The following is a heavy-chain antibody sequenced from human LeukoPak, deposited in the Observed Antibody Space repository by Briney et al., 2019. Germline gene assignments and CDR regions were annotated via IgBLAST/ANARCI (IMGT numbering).Heavy chain of an antibody. Sequence: ASVKVSCKASGYTFTGYYMHWVRQAPGQGLEWMGWINPNSGGTNYAQKFQGRVTMTRDTSISTAYMELSRLRSDDTAVYYCARAQRIAVRLEDYWGQGTLVTVSS. CDR1: GYTFTGYY. J-gene: IGHJ4*02. D-gene: IGHD6-6*01. CDR2: INPNSGGT. V-gene: IGHV1-2*02. CDR3: ARAQRIAVRLEDY.